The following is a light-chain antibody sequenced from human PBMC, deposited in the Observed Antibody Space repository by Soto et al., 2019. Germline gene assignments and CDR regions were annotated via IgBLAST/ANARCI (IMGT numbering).Light chain of an antibody. CDR2: EVN. CDR1: SSDVGGYNY. V-gene: IGLV2-8*01. Sequence: QSVLTQPPSASGSPGQSVTISCTGTSSDVGGYNYVSWYQQHPGKAPKLMIYEVNKRPSGVPDRFSGSKSGNTASLPVSGLQAEDEAYYYCSSYAGSNNFGVFGTGTKLTVL. J-gene: IGLJ1*01. CDR3: SSYAGSNNFGV.